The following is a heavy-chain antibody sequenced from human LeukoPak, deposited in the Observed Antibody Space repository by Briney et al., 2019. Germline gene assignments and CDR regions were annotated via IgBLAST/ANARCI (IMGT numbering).Heavy chain of an antibody. CDR3: ARQVTTVTTGGY. J-gene: IGHJ4*02. CDR1: GSRFTSYW. Sequence: GASLKISFKGSGSRFTSYWIGWVRQMPGKGLEWMGIIYPGDSDTRYGPSFQGQVTISADKSISTAYLQWSSLRASDTAMYYCARQVTTVTTGGYWGQGTLVTVSS. D-gene: IGHD4-17*01. V-gene: IGHV5-51*01. CDR2: IYPGDSDT.